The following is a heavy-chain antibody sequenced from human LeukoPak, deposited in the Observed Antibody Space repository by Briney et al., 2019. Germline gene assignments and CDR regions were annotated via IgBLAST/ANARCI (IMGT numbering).Heavy chain of an antibody. CDR2: TYYRSKWYN. Sequence: SQTLSLTCAISGDSVSSNSAAWNWIRQSPSRGLEWLGRTYYRSKWYNDYVVSVKSRITINPDTSKNQFSLQLNSVTPEDTAVYYCARYCSGGSCYFPLYYYYGMDVWGQGTTVTVSS. CDR1: GDSVSSNSAA. D-gene: IGHD2-15*01. CDR3: ARYCSGGSCYFPLYYYYGMDV. V-gene: IGHV6-1*01. J-gene: IGHJ6*02.